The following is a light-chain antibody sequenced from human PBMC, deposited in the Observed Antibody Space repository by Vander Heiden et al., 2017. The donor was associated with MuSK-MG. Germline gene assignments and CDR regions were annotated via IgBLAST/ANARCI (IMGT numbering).Light chain of an antibody. CDR1: QSISGF. Sequence: DIQITQSPSSLSASVGDRVTITCRASQSISGFLNWYQQKPGKAPELLIFAASSLQSGFPSRFSGSGSGTTFTLTIGSLQPEDFATYFCQQSVNTPRTFGQGTKVEIK. J-gene: IGKJ1*01. V-gene: IGKV1-39*01. CDR3: QQSVNTPRT. CDR2: AAS.